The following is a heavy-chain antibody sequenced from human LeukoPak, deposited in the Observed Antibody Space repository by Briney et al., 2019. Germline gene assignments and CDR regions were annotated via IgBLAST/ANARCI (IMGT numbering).Heavy chain of an antibody. CDR3: ARPLRFLEWTLDY. CDR2: IIPIFGTA. CDR1: GYTFTNFY. D-gene: IGHD3-3*01. Sequence: GASVKVSCKSSGYTFTNFYMNWVRQAPGQGLEWMGGIIPIFGTANYAQKFQGRVTITADESTSTAYMELSSLRSEDTAVYYCARPLRFLEWTLDYWGQGTLVTVSS. J-gene: IGHJ4*02. V-gene: IGHV1-69*13.